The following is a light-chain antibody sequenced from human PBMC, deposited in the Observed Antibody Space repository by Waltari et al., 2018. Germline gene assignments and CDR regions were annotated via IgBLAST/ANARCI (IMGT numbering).Light chain of an antibody. CDR3: QQYGTSSALT. J-gene: IGKJ4*01. V-gene: IGKV3-20*01. CDR1: QTIIANY. Sequence: EIVLTQSPGTLSLSPGESATLSCRASQTIIANYLAWYQQKPGQAPRLLIYGASNRATGIPDRFSGSWSGTDFTLTISRLEPEDYAVYHCQQYGTSSALTFGGGTKVEIK. CDR2: GAS.